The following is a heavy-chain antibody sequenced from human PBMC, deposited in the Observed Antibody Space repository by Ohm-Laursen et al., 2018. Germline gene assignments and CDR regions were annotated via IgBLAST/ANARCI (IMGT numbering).Heavy chain of an antibody. CDR1: GFTFDDYA. V-gene: IGHV3-9*01. Sequence: SLRLSCTASGFTFDDYAMHWVRQAPGKGLEWVSGISWNSGSIGYADSVKGRFTISRDNAKNSLYLQMNSLRAEDTALYYCAKDITYDSSGYLSNYYYGMDVWGQGTTVTVSS. J-gene: IGHJ6*02. D-gene: IGHD3-22*01. CDR3: AKDITYDSSGYLSNYYYGMDV. CDR2: ISWNSGSI.